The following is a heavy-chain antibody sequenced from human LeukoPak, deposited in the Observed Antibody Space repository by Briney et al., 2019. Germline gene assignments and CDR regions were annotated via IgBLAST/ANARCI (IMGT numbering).Heavy chain of an antibody. D-gene: IGHD6-13*01. Sequence: PSETLSLTCAVYGGSFSGYYWSWIRQPPGKGLEWIGEINHSGSTNYNPSLKSRVTISVDTSKNQFSLKLSSVTAADTAVYYCARKGYNSSWQVKYYYYMDVWGKGTTVTVSS. CDR1: GGSFSGYY. CDR2: INHSGST. V-gene: IGHV4-34*01. CDR3: ARKGYNSSWQVKYYYYMDV. J-gene: IGHJ6*03.